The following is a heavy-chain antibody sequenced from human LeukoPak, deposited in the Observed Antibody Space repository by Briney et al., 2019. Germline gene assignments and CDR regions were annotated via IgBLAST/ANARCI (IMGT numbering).Heavy chain of an antibody. CDR1: GITFTSFA. V-gene: IGHV1-58*01. D-gene: IGHD3-10*01. CDR2: IVVGSGTT. J-gene: IGHJ5*02. Sequence: ASVKVSCKTSGITFTSFAVQWVRQARGQRLEWIGWIVVGSGTTKYAQKFQERVTITRDMSTSTAYMELSSLRSEDTAVYYCAADVIPGTKGFDPWGQGTLVTVSS. CDR3: AADVIPGTKGFDP.